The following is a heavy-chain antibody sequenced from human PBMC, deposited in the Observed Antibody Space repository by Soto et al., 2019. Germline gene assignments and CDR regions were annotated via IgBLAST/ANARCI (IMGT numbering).Heavy chain of an antibody. CDR1: GYTFTSYG. J-gene: IGHJ4*02. V-gene: IGHV1-18*01. CDR3: ARDRTSPKITYDSSGYSDY. Sequence: EASVKVSCKASGYTFTSYGISWVRQAPGQGLEWMGWISAYNGNANYAQKLQGRVTMTTDTSTSTAYMELRSLRSDDTAVYYCARDRTSPKITYDSSGYSDYWGQGTLVTVSS. CDR2: ISAYNGNA. D-gene: IGHD3-22*01.